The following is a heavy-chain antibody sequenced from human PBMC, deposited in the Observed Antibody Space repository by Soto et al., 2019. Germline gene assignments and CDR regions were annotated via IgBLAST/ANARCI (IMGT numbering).Heavy chain of an antibody. D-gene: IGHD3-16*01. CDR3: TRPPYDYVPFYI. J-gene: IGHJ3*02. V-gene: IGHV3-73*01. CDR1: GFTFSGSA. Sequence: GGSLRLSCAASGFTFSGSAMHWVRQASGKGLEWVGRIRSKANSYATAYAASVKGRFTISRDDSKNTAYLQMNSLKTEDTAVYYCTRPPYDYVPFYIWGQGTMVTVSS. CDR2: IRSKANSYAT.